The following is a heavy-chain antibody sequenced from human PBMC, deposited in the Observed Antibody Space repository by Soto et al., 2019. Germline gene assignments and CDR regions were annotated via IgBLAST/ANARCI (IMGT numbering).Heavy chain of an antibody. V-gene: IGHV4-4*07. CDR2: VYSSGTT. D-gene: IGHD2-2*01. J-gene: IGHJ4*02. CDR3: ARDIGSYAYAEGY. Sequence: ETLSLTCSVSGGSINSYWWSWIRQPAGKGLEWIGRVYSSGTTDYNPSLNSRATMSVETSKNQFSLKLTSVTAADTAVYYCARDIGSYAYAEGYWGQGIQVTVPQ. CDR1: GGSINSYW.